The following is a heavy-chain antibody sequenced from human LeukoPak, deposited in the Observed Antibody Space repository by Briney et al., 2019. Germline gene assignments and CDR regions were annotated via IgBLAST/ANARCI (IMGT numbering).Heavy chain of an antibody. CDR2: INHSGST. D-gene: IGHD2-2*01. Sequence: SETLSPTCAVYGGSFSGYYWSWIRQPPGKGLEWIGEINHSGSTNYNPSLKSRVTISVDTSKNQFSLKLSSVTAADTAVYYCARGDILVVPAAMYYYYYGMDVWGQGTTVTVSS. V-gene: IGHV4-34*01. CDR1: GGSFSGYY. J-gene: IGHJ6*02. CDR3: ARGDILVVPAAMYYYYYGMDV.